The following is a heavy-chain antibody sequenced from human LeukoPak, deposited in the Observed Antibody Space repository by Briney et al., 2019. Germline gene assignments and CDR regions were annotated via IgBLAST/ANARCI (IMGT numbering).Heavy chain of an antibody. CDR1: GYSISSGYY. CDR3: ARQSSTGLSATDY. Sequence: PSETLSLTCAVSGYSISSGYYWGWIRQPPGKGLEWIGSIYHSGITYYNPSLKSRVTISVDTSKNQFSLKLSSVTAADTAVYYCARQSSTGLSATDYWGQGTLVTVSS. D-gene: IGHD2-2*01. V-gene: IGHV4-38-2*01. J-gene: IGHJ4*02. CDR2: IYHSGIT.